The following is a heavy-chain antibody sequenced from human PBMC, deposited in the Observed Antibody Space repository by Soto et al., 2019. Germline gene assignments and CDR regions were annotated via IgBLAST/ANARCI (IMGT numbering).Heavy chain of an antibody. V-gene: IGHV4-39*01. J-gene: IGHJ6*02. CDR3: ARHGRGNDVVKYYYYGMDV. Sequence: QLQLQESGPGLVTPSETLSLTCAVSGGSISSSIYFWGWIRQPPGEGLEWIGSMYYSGTTSYNPSLKTRVPISIDPAKNQFSLRLSSVTAADTAVYYCARHGRGNDVVKYYYYGMDVWGQGTTVTVSS. CDR1: GGSISSSIYF. CDR2: MYYSGTT. D-gene: IGHD2-15*01.